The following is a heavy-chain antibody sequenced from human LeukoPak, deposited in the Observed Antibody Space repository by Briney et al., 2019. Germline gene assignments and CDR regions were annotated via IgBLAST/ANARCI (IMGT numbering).Heavy chain of an antibody. CDR1: GGSISSSSYY. CDR3: ARGAASNGDYAWSYFDY. D-gene: IGHD4-17*01. V-gene: IGHV4-39*01. CDR2: IYYSGST. J-gene: IGHJ4*02. Sequence: SETLSLTCTVSGGSISSSSYYWGWIRQPPGKGLEWIGSIYYSGSTYYNPSLKSRVTISVDTSKNQFSLKLSSVTAADTAVYYCARGAASNGDYAWSYFDYWGQGTLVTVSS.